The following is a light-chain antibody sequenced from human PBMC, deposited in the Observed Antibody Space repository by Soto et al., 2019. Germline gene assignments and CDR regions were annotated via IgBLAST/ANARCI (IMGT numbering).Light chain of an antibody. J-gene: IGKJ1*01. CDR2: KAS. CDR1: ESISNW. CDR3: QQYYSYWT. Sequence: IQLTQSPSTLSASVGDRVTITCRASESISNWLAWYQQKPGRAPNLLIYKASSLESGVPSRFSGSGSGTEFTLTISSLQPDDFATYYCQQYYSYWTFGQGTKVEIK. V-gene: IGKV1-5*03.